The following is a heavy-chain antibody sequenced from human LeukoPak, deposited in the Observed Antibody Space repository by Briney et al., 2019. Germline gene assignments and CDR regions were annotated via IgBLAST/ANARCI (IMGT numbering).Heavy chain of an antibody. CDR2: INHSGST. D-gene: IGHD3-16*02. J-gene: IGHJ4*02. CDR1: GGSFSGYY. V-gene: IGHV4-34*01. Sequence: PSETLSLTCAVYGGSFSGYYWSWIRQPPGKGLEWIWEINHSGSTNYNPSLKSRVTISVDTSKNQFSLKLSSVTAADTAVYYCARPGRYVWGSYRYRGGFDYWGQGTLVTVSS. CDR3: ARPGRYVWGSYRYRGGFDY.